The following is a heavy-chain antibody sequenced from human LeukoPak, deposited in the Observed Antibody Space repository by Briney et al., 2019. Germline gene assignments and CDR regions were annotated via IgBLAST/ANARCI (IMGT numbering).Heavy chain of an antibody. CDR1: GGSISTFF. CDR3: ARESETVAGRGLDY. Sequence: SETLSLTCTVSGGSISTFFWTWIRQPAGKGLEWMGRIYTRGSTNYNASLKSRVTMSVDTSKNQFSLKLSSVNAADTAVYYCARESETVAGRGLDYWGQGTLVTVSS. J-gene: IGHJ4*02. V-gene: IGHV4-4*07. CDR2: IYTRGST. D-gene: IGHD6-19*01.